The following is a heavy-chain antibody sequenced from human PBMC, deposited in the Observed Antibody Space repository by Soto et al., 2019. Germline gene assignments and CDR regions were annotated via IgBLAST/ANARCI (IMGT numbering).Heavy chain of an antibody. CDR2: ISWDGGST. CDR1: GFTFDDYT. V-gene: IGHV3-43*01. Sequence: GGSLRLSCAASGFTFDDYTMHWVRQAPGKGLEWVSLISWDGGSTYYADSVKGRFTISRDNSKNSLYLQMNSLRTEDTALYYCAKDILGGSAPNAGFDYWGQGTLVTVSS. D-gene: IGHD1-26*01. CDR3: AKDILGGSAPNAGFDY. J-gene: IGHJ4*02.